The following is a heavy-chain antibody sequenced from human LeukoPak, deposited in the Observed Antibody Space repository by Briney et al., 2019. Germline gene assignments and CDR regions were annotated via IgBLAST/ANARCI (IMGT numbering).Heavy chain of an antibody. J-gene: IGHJ6*04. CDR1: GLIFSNYG. CDR2: IRYDGNEK. D-gene: IGHD2-21*02. Sequence: GGSLTLSCVAPGLIFSNYGMHWVRQAPGKGLDWVSFIRYDGNEKQYADSMRGRVTISRDNSKGTLFLQMTSLRPEDTAVYYCAKAYGSRLLKGDHQNMDVWGKGTTVIASS. CDR3: AKAYGSRLLKGDHQNMDV. V-gene: IGHV3-30*02.